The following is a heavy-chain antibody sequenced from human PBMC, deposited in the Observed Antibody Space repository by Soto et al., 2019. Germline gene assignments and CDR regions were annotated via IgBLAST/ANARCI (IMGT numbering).Heavy chain of an antibody. V-gene: IGHV4-34*01. CDR3: ARDPSSGYYRHYFDY. CDR1: GGSFSGYY. CDR2: INHSGST. D-gene: IGHD3-22*01. Sequence: SETLSLTCAVYGGSFSGYYWSWIRQPPGKRLEWIGEINHSGSTNYNPSLKSRVTISVDTSKNQFSLKLSSVTAADTAVYYCARDPSSGYYRHYFDYWGQGTLVTVSS. J-gene: IGHJ4*02.